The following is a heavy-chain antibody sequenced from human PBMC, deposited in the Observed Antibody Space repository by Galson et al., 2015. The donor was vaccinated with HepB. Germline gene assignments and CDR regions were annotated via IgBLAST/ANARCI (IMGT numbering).Heavy chain of an antibody. J-gene: IGHJ4*02. V-gene: IGHV3-11*01. CDR1: GFTFSDYY. D-gene: IGHD6-6*01. Sequence: SLRLSCAASGFTFSDYYMTWIRQAPGKGLEWVSYISSSGSPIYYADSVKGRFTVSRDNAKNSLYLQMSSLRVEDTARYYCAREGDSTSSYHFDYWGQGTLVTVSS. CDR3: AREGDSTSSYHFDY. CDR2: ISSSGSPI.